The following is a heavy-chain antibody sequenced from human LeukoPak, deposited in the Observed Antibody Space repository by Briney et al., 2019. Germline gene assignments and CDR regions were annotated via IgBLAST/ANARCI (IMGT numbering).Heavy chain of an antibody. D-gene: IGHD6-6*01. CDR1: GGSVSSPDSY. CDR2: VYYIGTT. V-gene: IGHV4-61*03. Sequence: PSETLSLTCTVSGGSVSSPDSYWSWIRQPPGKGLEWIGNVYYIGTTSYNSSLKTRVIISVDKSKNHFSLILTSVTAADTAVYFCARNTSSSPWFDPWGQGTLVTVSS. CDR3: ARNTSSSPWFDP. J-gene: IGHJ5*02.